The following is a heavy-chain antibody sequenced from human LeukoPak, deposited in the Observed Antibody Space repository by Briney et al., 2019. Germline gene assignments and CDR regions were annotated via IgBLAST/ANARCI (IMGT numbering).Heavy chain of an antibody. CDR3: AKDPSRITMIRGVLKLSYYFDY. J-gene: IGHJ4*02. D-gene: IGHD3-10*01. CDR1: RFTFSSYG. Sequence: GGSLRLSCAASRFTFSSYGMHWVRQAPGKGLEWVAVISYDGSNKFYADSVKGRFTISRDNSKNTLYLQMNSLRAEDTAVYYCAKDPSRITMIRGVLKLSYYFDYWGQGTLVTVSS. CDR2: ISYDGSNK. V-gene: IGHV3-30*18.